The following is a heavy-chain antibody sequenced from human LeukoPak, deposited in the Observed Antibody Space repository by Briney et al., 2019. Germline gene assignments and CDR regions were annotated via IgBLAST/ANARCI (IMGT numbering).Heavy chain of an antibody. D-gene: IGHD1-26*01. CDR2: ITNSGGST. V-gene: IGHV3-23*01. CDR1: GITSSSYA. CDR3: ARGSGSYYDAFDI. Sequence: GGSLRLSCAASGITSSSYAMSWVRQAPGKGLEWVSGITNSGGSTYYADSVKGRFTISRDNSKSTLYLQMNSLRAEDTAVYCCARGSGSYYDAFDIWGQGTMVTVSS. J-gene: IGHJ3*02.